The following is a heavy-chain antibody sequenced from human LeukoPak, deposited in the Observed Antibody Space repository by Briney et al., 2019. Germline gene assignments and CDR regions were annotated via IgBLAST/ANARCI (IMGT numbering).Heavy chain of an antibody. V-gene: IGHV1-69*05. J-gene: IGHJ3*02. CDR1: GGTFSSYA. CDR2: IIPIFGTA. Sequence: ASVKVSCKASGGTFSSYAISWVRQAPGQGLEWMGGIIPIFGTANYAQKFQGRVTITTDESTSTAYMELSSLRSEDTAVYYCARRVTGTDMLFDIWGQGTMVTVSS. CDR3: ARRVTGTDMLFDI. D-gene: IGHD1-20*01.